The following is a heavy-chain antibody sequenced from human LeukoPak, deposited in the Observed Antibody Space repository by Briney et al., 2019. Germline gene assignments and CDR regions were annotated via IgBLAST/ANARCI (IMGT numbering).Heavy chain of an antibody. Sequence: ASVKVSCKASGYTFTSYGISWVRQAPGQGLEWMGWISAYNGNTNYAQKFQGRVTMTRDTSISTAYMELSRLRSDDTAVYYCARGTRVGYCSSTSCYSPDNWFDPWGQGTLVTVSS. J-gene: IGHJ5*02. V-gene: IGHV1-18*01. CDR3: ARGTRVGYCSSTSCYSPDNWFDP. D-gene: IGHD2-2*01. CDR1: GYTFTSYG. CDR2: ISAYNGNT.